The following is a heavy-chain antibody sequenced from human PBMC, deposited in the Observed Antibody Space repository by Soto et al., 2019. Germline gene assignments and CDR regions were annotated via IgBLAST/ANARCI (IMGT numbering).Heavy chain of an antibody. Sequence: KPSETLSLTCTVSGGSISSYYWSWIRQPPGKGLEWIGYIYYSGSTNYNPSLKSRVTISVDTSKNQFSLKLSSVTAADTAVYYCAREAVGIASGSYPHFDYWGQGTLVTVSS. D-gene: IGHD6-19*01. CDR3: AREAVGIASGSYPHFDY. CDR1: GGSISSYY. CDR2: IYYSGST. J-gene: IGHJ4*02. V-gene: IGHV4-59*01.